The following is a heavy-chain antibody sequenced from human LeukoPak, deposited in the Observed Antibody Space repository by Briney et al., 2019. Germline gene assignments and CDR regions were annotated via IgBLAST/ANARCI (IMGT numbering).Heavy chain of an antibody. CDR3: AKTSLLLWFGD. V-gene: IGHV3-53*01. J-gene: IGHJ4*02. D-gene: IGHD3-10*01. CDR2: IYSGGST. Sequence: GGSLRLSCAASGFSVSSNYMSWVRQAPGKGLEWVSLIYSGGSTSYADSVKGRFTFSRDNSKNTLYLQMNSLRAEDTAVYYCAKTSLLLWFGDWGQGTQVTVSS. CDR1: GFSVSSNY.